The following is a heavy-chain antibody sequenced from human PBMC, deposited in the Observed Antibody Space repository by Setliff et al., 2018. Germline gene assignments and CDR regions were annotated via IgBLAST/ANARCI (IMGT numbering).Heavy chain of an antibody. CDR2: MNPNSGNT. D-gene: IGHD6-13*01. CDR1: GYTFTSYD. J-gene: IGHJ3*02. Sequence: GASVKVSCKASGYTFTSYDINWVRQATGQGLEWMGWMNPNSGNTGYAQKFQGRVTMTRNTSISTAYMELSSLRSEDTAVYYCATLIKYSSSWPHDAFDIWGQGTMVTVSS. V-gene: IGHV1-8*01. CDR3: ATLIKYSSSWPHDAFDI.